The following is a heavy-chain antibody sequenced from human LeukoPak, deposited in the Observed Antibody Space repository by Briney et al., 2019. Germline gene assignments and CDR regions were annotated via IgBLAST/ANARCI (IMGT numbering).Heavy chain of an antibody. CDR2: INPSGGSP. J-gene: IGHJ4*02. CDR3: ARDLYERDSSGHYGGGFDY. D-gene: IGHD3-22*01. CDR1: GYTFTSYY. Sequence: GASVKVSCKASGYTFTSYYLHWVRQAPGQGLEWMGIINPSGGSPTYAQKIQGRVTMTRDTSTSAVYMELSSLTSEDTAMYYCARDLYERDSSGHYGGGFDYWGQGTLVAVSS. V-gene: IGHV1-46*01.